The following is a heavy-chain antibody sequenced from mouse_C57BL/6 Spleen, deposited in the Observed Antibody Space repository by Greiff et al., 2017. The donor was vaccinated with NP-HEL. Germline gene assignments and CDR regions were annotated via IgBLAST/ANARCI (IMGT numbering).Heavy chain of an antibody. CDR3: ARSPTYYYGSSTGDY. Sequence: QVQLQQPGAELVKPGASVKMSCKASGYTFTSYWITWVKQRPGQGLEWIGDIYPGSGSTNYNEKFKSKATLTVDTSSSTAYMQLSSLTSEDSAVYYCARSPTYYYGSSTGDYWGQGTTLTVSS. V-gene: IGHV1-55*01. CDR1: GYTFTSYW. CDR2: IYPGSGST. D-gene: IGHD1-1*01. J-gene: IGHJ2*01.